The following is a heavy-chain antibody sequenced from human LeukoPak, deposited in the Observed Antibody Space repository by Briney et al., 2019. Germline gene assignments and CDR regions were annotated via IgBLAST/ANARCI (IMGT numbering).Heavy chain of an antibody. CDR1: GFTFSTYS. D-gene: IGHD2-21*01. V-gene: IGHV4-34*01. CDR2: INHSGST. J-gene: IGHJ4*02. Sequence: GSLRLSCAASGFTFSTYSMSWVRQPPGKGLEWIGEINHSGSTNYNPSLKSRVTISVDTSKNQFSLKLSSVSAADTAVYYCARAQAGGDGYYFDFWGQGTLVTVSS. CDR3: ARAQAGGDGYYFDF.